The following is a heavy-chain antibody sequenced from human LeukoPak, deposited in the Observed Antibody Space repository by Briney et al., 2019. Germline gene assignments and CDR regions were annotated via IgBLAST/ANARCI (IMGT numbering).Heavy chain of an antibody. CDR3: ARDGVLRFLEWLSPTYYYYMDV. Sequence: GASVKVSCKASGYTFTSYYMHWVRQAPGQGLEWMGIINPSGGSTSYAQKLQGRVTMTRDTSTSTVYMELSSLRSEDTAVYYCARDGVLRFLEWLSPTYYYYMDVWGKGTTVTVSS. CDR2: INPSGGST. V-gene: IGHV1-46*01. D-gene: IGHD3-3*01. CDR1: GYTFTSYY. J-gene: IGHJ6*03.